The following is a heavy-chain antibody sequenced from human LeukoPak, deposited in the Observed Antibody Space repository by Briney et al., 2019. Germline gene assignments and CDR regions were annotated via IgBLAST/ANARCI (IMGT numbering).Heavy chain of an antibody. D-gene: IGHD1-1*01. J-gene: IGHJ4*02. CDR3: ARDEQLIYFDY. CDR1: GYSISSGYY. Sequence: SETLSLTCTDSGYSISSGYYWGWIRQPPGKGLEWIGSIYHSGSTYYNPSLKSRVTISVDTSKNQFSLKLSSVTAADTAVYYCARDEQLIYFDYWGQGTLVTVSS. V-gene: IGHV4-38-2*02. CDR2: IYHSGST.